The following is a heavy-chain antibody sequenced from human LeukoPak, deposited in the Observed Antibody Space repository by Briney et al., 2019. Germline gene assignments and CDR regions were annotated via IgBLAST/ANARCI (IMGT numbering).Heavy chain of an antibody. CDR2: ISSSSSYI. Sequence: PGGSLRLSCAASGFTFSSYSMNWVRQAPGKGLEWVSSISSSSSYIYYADSVKGRFTISRDNAKNSLYLQMNSLRAEDTAVYYCARERGYGSAPNWFDPWGQGTLVTVSS. CDR3: ARERGYGSAPNWFDP. V-gene: IGHV3-21*01. J-gene: IGHJ5*02. CDR1: GFTFSSYS. D-gene: IGHD3-10*01.